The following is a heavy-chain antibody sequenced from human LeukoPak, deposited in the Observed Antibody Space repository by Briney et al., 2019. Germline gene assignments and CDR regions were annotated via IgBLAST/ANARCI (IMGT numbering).Heavy chain of an antibody. CDR2: IIPIFGTA. CDR1: GGTFSSYA. Sequence: SAKVSCKASGGTFSSYAISWVRQAPGQGLEWMGGIIPIFGTANYAQEFQGRVTITADESTSTAYMELSSLRSEDTAVYYCARSPGGYDAFDIWGQGTMVTVSS. D-gene: IGHD1-14*01. V-gene: IGHV1-69*13. CDR3: ARSPGGYDAFDI. J-gene: IGHJ3*02.